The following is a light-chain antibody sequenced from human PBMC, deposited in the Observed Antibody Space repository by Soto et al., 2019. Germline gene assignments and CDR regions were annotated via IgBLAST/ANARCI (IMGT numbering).Light chain of an antibody. J-gene: IGLJ2*01. V-gene: IGLV3-1*01. CDR1: KLGDKY. CDR3: QAWDSSSQVV. Sequence: SYELTQPPSVSVSQGQTASITCSGDKLGDKYACWYQQKPGQSPVLVIYQDSKRPSGIPERFSGSNSGNTATLTIIGTQAMDEADYYCQAWDSSSQVVFGGGTKLTVL. CDR2: QDS.